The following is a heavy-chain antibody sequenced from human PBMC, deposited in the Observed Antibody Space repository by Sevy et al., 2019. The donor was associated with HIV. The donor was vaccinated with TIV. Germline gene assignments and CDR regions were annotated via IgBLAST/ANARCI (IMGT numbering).Heavy chain of an antibody. CDR1: GYTFTSYD. J-gene: IGHJ6*02. CDR2: MNPNSGNT. Sequence: ASVKVSCKASGYTFTSYDINWVRQATGQGLEWMGWMNPNSGNTGYAQEFQGRVTMTRNTSISTAYMELSSLRSEDTAVYYCAVLWFGELSRYYYYYGMDVWGQGTTVTVSS. V-gene: IGHV1-8*01. D-gene: IGHD3-10*01. CDR3: AVLWFGELSRYYYYYGMDV.